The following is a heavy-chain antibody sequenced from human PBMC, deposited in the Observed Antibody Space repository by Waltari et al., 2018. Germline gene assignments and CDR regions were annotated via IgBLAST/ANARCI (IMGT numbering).Heavy chain of an antibody. V-gene: IGHV3-53*01. J-gene: IGHJ4*02. CDR3: ASGWAAAGPGYYFDY. Sequence: AASGFTVSSNYMSWVRQAPGKGLEWVSVIYSGGSTYYADSVKGRFTISRDNSKNTLYLQMNSLRAEDTAVYYCASGWAAAGPGYYFDYWGQGTLVTVSS. CDR1: GFTVSSNY. D-gene: IGHD6-13*01. CDR2: IYSGGST.